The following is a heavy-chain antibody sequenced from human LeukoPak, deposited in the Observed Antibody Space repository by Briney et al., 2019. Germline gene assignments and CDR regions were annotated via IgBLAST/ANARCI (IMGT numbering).Heavy chain of an antibody. CDR1: GFTFSGSA. Sequence: GGSLRLSCAASGFTFSGSAMHWVRQASGKGLEWVGRIRSKANSYATAYAASVKGRFTISRDDSKNTAYLQMNSLKTEDTAVYYCTSRPPYSSGWYPPFDYWGQGTLVTVSS. CDR2: IRSKANSYAT. CDR3: TSRPPYSSGWYPPFDY. D-gene: IGHD6-19*01. J-gene: IGHJ4*02. V-gene: IGHV3-73*01.